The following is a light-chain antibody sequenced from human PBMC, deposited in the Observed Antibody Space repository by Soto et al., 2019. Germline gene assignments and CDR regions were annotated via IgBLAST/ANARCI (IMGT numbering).Light chain of an antibody. Sequence: EIVLTQSPVTLSLSPGERATLSCRASQSVSSSFLAWYQQKPGQAPRLLIYGASSRATGIPDRLSGCGSGTDFTLTISGLEPEDFAVYYCQHYGSSPWTFGQGTKVEIK. J-gene: IGKJ1*01. V-gene: IGKV3-20*01. CDR3: QHYGSSPWT. CDR1: QSVSSSF. CDR2: GAS.